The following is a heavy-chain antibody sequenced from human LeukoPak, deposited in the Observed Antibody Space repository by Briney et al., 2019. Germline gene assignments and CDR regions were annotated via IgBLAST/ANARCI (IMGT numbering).Heavy chain of an antibody. CDR3: ARALSYYDILTGNPKGFGP. Sequence: TGGSLRLSCAASGFTVSSNYMSWVRQAPGKGLEWVSVIYSGGSTYYADSVKGRFTISRDNSKNTLYLQMNSLRAEDTAVYYCARALSYYDILTGNPKGFGPWGQGILVTVSS. D-gene: IGHD3-9*01. V-gene: IGHV3-53*01. CDR1: GFTVSSNY. CDR2: IYSGGST. J-gene: IGHJ5*02.